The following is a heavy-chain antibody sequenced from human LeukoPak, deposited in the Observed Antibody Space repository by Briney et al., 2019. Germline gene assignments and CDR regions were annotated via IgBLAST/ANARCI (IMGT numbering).Heavy chain of an antibody. D-gene: IGHD6-13*01. CDR3: ARGDIAAAGPDAFDI. CDR1: GGSISSGSYY. Sequence: SETLSLTCTVSGGSISSGSYYWSWIRQPAGKGLEWIGRIYTSGSTNYNPSLKSRVTISVDTSKNQFSLKLSSVTAADTAVYYCARGDIAAAGPDAFDIWGQGTMVTVSS. V-gene: IGHV4-61*02. J-gene: IGHJ3*02. CDR2: IYTSGST.